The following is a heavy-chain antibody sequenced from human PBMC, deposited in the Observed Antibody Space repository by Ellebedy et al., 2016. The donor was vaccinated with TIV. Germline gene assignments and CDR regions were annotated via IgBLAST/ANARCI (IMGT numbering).Heavy chain of an antibody. Sequence: GESLKISCAASGFTFDDYAMHWVRQAPGKGLEWVSLISGDGGITYYADSVKGRFTISRDNSNNSLYLQMNSLRTEDTALYYCAKGVGVGYGMDVWGQGTTVTVSS. CDR1: GFTFDDYA. V-gene: IGHV3-43*02. D-gene: IGHD1-26*01. CDR2: ISGDGGIT. CDR3: AKGVGVGYGMDV. J-gene: IGHJ6*02.